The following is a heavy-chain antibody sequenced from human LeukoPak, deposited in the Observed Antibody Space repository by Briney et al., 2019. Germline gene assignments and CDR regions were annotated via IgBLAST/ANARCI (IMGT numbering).Heavy chain of an antibody. V-gene: IGHV3-15*01. CDR2: IKSETDGGTT. J-gene: IGHJ4*02. Sequence: GGSLRLSCAASGFAFSSQAMSWVRQDAGKGLEWVGRIKSETDGGTTDYAVPLKGKFTISRDDSKNTLYLQMNSLKTEDTAVYYCTTGYCSSTTCRGGFDYWGQGTLVTVSS. CDR3: TTGYCSSTTCRGGFDY. CDR1: GFAFSSQA. D-gene: IGHD2-2*01.